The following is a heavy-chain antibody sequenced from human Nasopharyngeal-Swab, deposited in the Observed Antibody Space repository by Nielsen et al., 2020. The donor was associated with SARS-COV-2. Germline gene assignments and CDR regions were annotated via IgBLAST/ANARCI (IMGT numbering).Heavy chain of an antibody. CDR1: GYTFTSYG. D-gene: IGHD3-3*01. J-gene: IGHJ4*02. V-gene: IGHV1-18*01. CDR3: ARASHVVRFLEPYFDY. Sequence: ASVKVSCKASGYTFTSYGISWVRQAPGQGLEWMGWISAYNGNTNYAQKLQGRVTMTTDTSTSTAYMELRSLRSDDTAVYYCARASHVVRFLEPYFDYWGQGTLVTVSS. CDR2: ISAYNGNT.